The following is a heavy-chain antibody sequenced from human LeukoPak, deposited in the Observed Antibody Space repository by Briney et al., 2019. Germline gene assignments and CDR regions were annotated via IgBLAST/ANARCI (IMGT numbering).Heavy chain of an antibody. CDR1: GFTFSSYS. CDR2: ISSSSSTI. D-gene: IGHD3-22*01. J-gene: IGHJ4*02. V-gene: IGHV3-48*02. Sequence: PGGSLRLSCAASGFTFSSYSMNWVRQAPGKGLEWVSYISSSSSTIYYADSVKGRFTISRDNAKNSLYLQMNSLRDEDTAVYYCARFPHYYDSSGYSFWGQGTLVTVPS. CDR3: ARFPHYYDSSGYSF.